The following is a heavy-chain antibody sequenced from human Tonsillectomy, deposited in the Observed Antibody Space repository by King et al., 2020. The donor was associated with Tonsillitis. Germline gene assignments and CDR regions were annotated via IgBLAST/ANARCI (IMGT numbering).Heavy chain of an antibody. CDR1: GGSFSGYY. V-gene: IGHV4-34*01. D-gene: IGHD3-22*01. CDR2: INHSGST. J-gene: IGHJ4*02. Sequence: VQLQQWGAGLLKPSETLSLTCAVYGGSFSGYYWRWIRQPPGKGLEWIGEINHSGSTNYNPSLKSRVTISVDTSKNQFSLKLSSVTAADTAVYYCARPYYDSSGYYYVSFDYWGQGTLVTVSS. CDR3: ARPYYDSSGYYYVSFDY.